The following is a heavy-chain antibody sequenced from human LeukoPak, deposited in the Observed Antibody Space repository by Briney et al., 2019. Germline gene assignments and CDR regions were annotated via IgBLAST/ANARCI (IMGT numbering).Heavy chain of an antibody. CDR3: ARVWENSHGYGY. Sequence: GGSLRLSCAASGFTFSGYWVHWVRQAPGKGLVWVSRINLDGSSKIYADSVKGRFTISRDNAKNTLYLQMNSLRAEDTAVYYCARVWENSHGYGYWGQGTLVTVSS. CDR1: GFTFSGYW. V-gene: IGHV3-74*01. D-gene: IGHD5-18*01. CDR2: INLDGSSK. J-gene: IGHJ4*02.